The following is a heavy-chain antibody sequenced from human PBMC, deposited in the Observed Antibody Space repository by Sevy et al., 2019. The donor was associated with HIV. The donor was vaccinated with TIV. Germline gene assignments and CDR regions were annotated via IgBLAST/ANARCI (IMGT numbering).Heavy chain of an antibody. CDR1: GFTFSSYA. Sequence: GGSLRLSCAASGFTFSSYAMSWVRQAPGKGLEWVSAISGSGGSTYYADSVKGRFTISRDNSKNTLYLQMNSLRAEDTAVYYCAKTLDYGDYVGYYYYGIDVWGQGTTVTVSS. J-gene: IGHJ6*02. D-gene: IGHD4-17*01. V-gene: IGHV3-23*01. CDR3: AKTLDYGDYVGYYYYGIDV. CDR2: ISGSGGST.